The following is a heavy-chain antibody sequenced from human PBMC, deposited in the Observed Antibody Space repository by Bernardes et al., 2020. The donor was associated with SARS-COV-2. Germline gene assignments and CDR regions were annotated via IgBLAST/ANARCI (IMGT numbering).Heavy chain of an antibody. CDR2: FDPEDGET. CDR1: RYTLTELS. D-gene: IGHD6-19*01. J-gene: IGHJ6*02. V-gene: IGHV1-24*01. Sequence: ASVKVSCKVSRYTLTELSMHWVRQAPGKGLEWMGGFDPEDGETIYAQKFQGRVTMTEDTSTDTAYMELSSLRSEDTAVYYCATAVAVAGFYYYYGMDVWGQGTTVTVSS. CDR3: ATAVAVAGFYYYYGMDV.